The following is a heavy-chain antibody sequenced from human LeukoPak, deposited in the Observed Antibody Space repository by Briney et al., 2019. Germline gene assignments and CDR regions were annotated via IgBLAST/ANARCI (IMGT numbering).Heavy chain of an antibody. CDR3: AKDHYDILTGYIGY. V-gene: IGHV3-23*01. Sequence: TGGSLRLSCAASGFTFSSYAMSWVRQAPGKGLEWVSAISGSGGSTYYADSVKGRFTISRDNSKNTLYLQMNSLRAEDTAVYYCAKDHYDILTGYIGYWGQGTLVTVSS. CDR1: GFTFSSYA. J-gene: IGHJ4*02. D-gene: IGHD3-9*01. CDR2: ISGSGGST.